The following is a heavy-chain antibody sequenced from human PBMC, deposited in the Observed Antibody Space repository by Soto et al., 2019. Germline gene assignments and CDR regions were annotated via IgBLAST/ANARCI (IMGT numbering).Heavy chain of an antibody. V-gene: IGHV2-5*02. CDR1: GFSLSTSGVG. Sequence: KESGPTLVKPTQTLTLTCTFSGFSLSTSGVGVGWIRQPPGKALEWLALIYWDDYKHYSPSLKSRLTITKDTSKKQVVLTMTNMDPVDTATYYCAHRDILTGYFDYWGQGTLVTVSS. CDR3: AHRDILTGYFDY. D-gene: IGHD3-9*01. CDR2: IYWDDYK. J-gene: IGHJ4*02.